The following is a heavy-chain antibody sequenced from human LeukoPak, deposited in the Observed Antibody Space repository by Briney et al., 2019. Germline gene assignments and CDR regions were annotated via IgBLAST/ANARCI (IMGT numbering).Heavy chain of an antibody. Sequence: ASVKVSCKASANTFINYDINWVRQATGQGLEWMGWVNPKSGNTAYAQKFQDRVTITRDNSISTACMHLSSLASEDTAMYYCARGLLGYWLGRKGFDLWGQGTMVTVSS. J-gene: IGHJ3*01. CDR1: ANTFINYD. CDR2: VNPKSGNT. V-gene: IGHV1-8*03. D-gene: IGHD2-8*02. CDR3: ARGLLGYWLGRKGFDL.